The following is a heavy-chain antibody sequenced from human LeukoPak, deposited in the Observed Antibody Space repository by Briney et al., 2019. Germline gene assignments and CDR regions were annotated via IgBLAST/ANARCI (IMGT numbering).Heavy chain of an antibody. CDR2: IRRTGGST. CDR1: GFTFSSYA. J-gene: IGHJ4*02. V-gene: IGHV3-23*01. D-gene: IGHD3-22*01. CDR3: ANTDYYDTSALDY. Sequence: GGSLRLPCAASGFTFSSYAMSWVRQAPGKGLEWVSAIRRTGGSTYYADSVKGRFTISRDNSKNTLYLQMNSLRAEDTAVYYCANTDYYDTSALDYWGQGTLVTVSS.